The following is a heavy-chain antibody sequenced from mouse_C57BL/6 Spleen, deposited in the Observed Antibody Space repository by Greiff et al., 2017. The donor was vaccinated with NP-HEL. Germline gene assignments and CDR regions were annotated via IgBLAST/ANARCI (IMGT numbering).Heavy chain of an antibody. J-gene: IGHJ4*01. Sequence: PRAELVRPGSSVKLSCKASGYTFTSYWMDWVKQRPGQGLEWIGNIYPSDSETHYNQKFKDKATLTVDKSSSTAYMQLSSLTSEDSAVYYCARDYGYDVYAMDYWGQGTSVTVSS. CDR1: GYTFTSYW. CDR3: ARDYGYDVYAMDY. V-gene: IGHV1-61*01. CDR2: IYPSDSET. D-gene: IGHD2-2*01.